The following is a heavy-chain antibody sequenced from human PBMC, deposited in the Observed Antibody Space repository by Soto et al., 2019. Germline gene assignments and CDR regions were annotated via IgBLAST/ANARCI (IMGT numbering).Heavy chain of an antibody. V-gene: IGHV4-34*01. D-gene: IGHD6-13*01. J-gene: IGHJ4*02. Sequence: QVQLQQWGAGLLKPSETLSLTCAVYGGSFSGYYWSWIRQPPGKGLEWIGEINHSGSTNYNPSLKSRVTISVDTSKNQFPLKLSSVTAAGTAVYYCARVRGSSWYVVLDYWGQGTLVTVSS. CDR1: GGSFSGYY. CDR2: INHSGST. CDR3: ARVRGSSWYVVLDY.